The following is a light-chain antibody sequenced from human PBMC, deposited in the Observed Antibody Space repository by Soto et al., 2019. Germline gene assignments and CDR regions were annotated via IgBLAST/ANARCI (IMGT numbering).Light chain of an antibody. J-gene: IGKJ1*01. CDR2: KAS. CDR3: QHYNTYLT. Sequence: DIQMTQSPSTLSASVGDRVTITCRASQSISNWLAWYQQKPGKAPKLLIYKASSLQSGVPSRFSGSGSGTEFTLTISSLQPDDFANYYCQHYNTYLTFGQGTKVEIK. V-gene: IGKV1-5*03. CDR1: QSISNW.